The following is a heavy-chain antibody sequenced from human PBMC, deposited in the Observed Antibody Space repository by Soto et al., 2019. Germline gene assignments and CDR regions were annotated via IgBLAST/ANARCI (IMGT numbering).Heavy chain of an antibody. J-gene: IGHJ4*02. V-gene: IGHV4-4*02. CDR2: IYHSGST. CDR1: GGSISNSNW. CDR3: AHRPIVGSAI. D-gene: IGHD1-26*01. Sequence: QVQLQDSGPGLVKPSGTLSLTCGVFGGSISNSNWWTWVRQPPGKGREWIGEIYHSGSTNYNSSLMSRVTISLDKVNNQFSLKLTSVTAADTAVYYCAHRPIVGSAIWGQGTLVTVSS.